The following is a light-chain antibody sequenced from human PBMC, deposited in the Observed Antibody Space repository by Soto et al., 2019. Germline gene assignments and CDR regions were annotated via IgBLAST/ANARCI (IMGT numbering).Light chain of an antibody. CDR3: QQYYSYQWT. Sequence: AIRMTQSPSSFSASTGDRVTITCRASQGISSYLAWYQQKPGKAPKLLIYAASTLQSGVPSRFSGSGSGTDFTLTISCLQSEGFATYYCQQYYSYQWTFGQGTKV. CDR1: QGISSY. J-gene: IGKJ1*01. CDR2: AAS. V-gene: IGKV1-8*01.